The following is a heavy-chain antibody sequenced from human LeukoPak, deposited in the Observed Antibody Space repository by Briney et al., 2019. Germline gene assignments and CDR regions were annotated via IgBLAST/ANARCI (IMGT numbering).Heavy chain of an antibody. CDR2: ISGSGGST. CDR1: GFTFSSYA. Sequence: PGGSLRLSCAASGFTFSSYAMSRVRQAPGKGQEWVSVISGSGGSTYYADSVKGRFTISRDNSKNTLYLQMNSLRAEDTAVYYCAKDGGSSGSYSDYWGQGTLVTVSS. CDR3: AKDGGSSGSYSDY. V-gene: IGHV3-23*01. D-gene: IGHD1-26*01. J-gene: IGHJ4*02.